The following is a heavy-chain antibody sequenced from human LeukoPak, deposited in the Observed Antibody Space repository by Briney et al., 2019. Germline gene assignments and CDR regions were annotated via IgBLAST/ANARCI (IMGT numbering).Heavy chain of an antibody. CDR3: ARAGYCSGGSCSTDAFDI. Sequence: ASVKVSCKASGGTFSSYTISWVRQAPGQGLEWMGRIIPILGIANYAQKFQGRVTITADKSTSTACMELSSLRSEDTAVYYCARAGYCSGGSCSTDAFDIWGQGTMVTVSS. V-gene: IGHV1-69*02. CDR2: IIPILGIA. CDR1: GGTFSSYT. J-gene: IGHJ3*02. D-gene: IGHD2-15*01.